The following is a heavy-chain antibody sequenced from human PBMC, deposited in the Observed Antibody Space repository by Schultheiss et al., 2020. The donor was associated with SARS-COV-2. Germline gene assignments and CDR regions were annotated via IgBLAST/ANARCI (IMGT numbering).Heavy chain of an antibody. D-gene: IGHD5-12*01. V-gene: IGHV3-72*01. Sequence: GGSLRLSCAASGFTFSSYSMNWVRQAPGKGLEWVGRTRNKANSYTTEYAASVKGRFTISRDDSKNSLYLQMNSLKTEDTAVYYCARGPPYSGYDSYYYYGMDVWGQGTTVTVSS. J-gene: IGHJ6*02. CDR2: TRNKANSYTT. CDR3: ARGPPYSGYDSYYYYGMDV. CDR1: GFTFSSYS.